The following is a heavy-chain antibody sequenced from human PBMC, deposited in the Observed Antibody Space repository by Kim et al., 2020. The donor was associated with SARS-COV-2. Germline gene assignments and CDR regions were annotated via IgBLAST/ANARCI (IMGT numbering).Heavy chain of an antibody. CDR1: GFTFSSYG. CDR3: AKAGDSSETLDY. J-gene: IGHJ4*02. V-gene: IGHV3-30*18. CDR2: ISYDGSNK. D-gene: IGHD3-22*01. Sequence: GGSLRLSCAASGFTFSSYGMHWVRQAPGKGLEWVAVISYDGSNKYYADSVKGRFTISRDNSKNTLYLQMNSLRAEDTAVYYCAKAGDSSETLDYWGQGTLVTVSS.